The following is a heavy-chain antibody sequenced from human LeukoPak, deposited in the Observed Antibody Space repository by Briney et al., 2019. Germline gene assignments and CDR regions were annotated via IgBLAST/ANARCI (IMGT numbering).Heavy chain of an antibody. CDR3: ARDLLAAGDY. V-gene: IGHV3-21*01. Sequence: PGGSLRLSCEASGFIFSSYSISWVRQAPGKGLEWASSISSGGTKIYYADSVKGRFTISRDDVKKSVYLQMNSLRVEDTAVYYCARDLLAAGDYWGQGTQVTVSS. CDR1: GFIFSSYS. CDR2: ISSGGTKI. D-gene: IGHD6-13*01. J-gene: IGHJ4*02.